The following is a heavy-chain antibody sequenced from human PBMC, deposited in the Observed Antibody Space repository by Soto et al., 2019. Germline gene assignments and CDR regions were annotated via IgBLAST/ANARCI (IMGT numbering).Heavy chain of an antibody. D-gene: IGHD6-13*01. CDR2: IIPILGIA. V-gene: IGHV1-69*04. CDR3: VADLLTYSSSRGPIDY. CDR1: GYTFTNFG. J-gene: IGHJ4*02. Sequence: SVKVSCKASGYTFTNFGISWVRQAPGQGLEWMGRIIPILGIANYAQKFQGRVTITADKSTSTAYMELSSLRSEDTAVYDCVADLLTYSSSRGPIDYWGQGTLVTVSS.